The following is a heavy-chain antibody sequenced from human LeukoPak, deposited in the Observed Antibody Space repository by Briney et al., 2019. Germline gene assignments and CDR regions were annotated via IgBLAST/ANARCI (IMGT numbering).Heavy chain of an antibody. CDR3: AREFGSGRSRAFDI. Sequence: ASVKVSCKASGGTFSSYAISWVRQAPGQGLEWMGGIIPIFGTANYAQKFQGRVTITTDESTSTAYMGLSSLRSEDTAVYYCAREFGSGRSRAFDIWGQGTMVTVSS. CDR2: IIPIFGTA. J-gene: IGHJ3*02. V-gene: IGHV1-69*05. CDR1: GGTFSSYA. D-gene: IGHD3-10*01.